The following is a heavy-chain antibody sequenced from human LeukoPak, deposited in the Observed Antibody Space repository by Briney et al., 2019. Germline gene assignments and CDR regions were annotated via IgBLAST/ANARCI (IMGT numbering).Heavy chain of an antibody. D-gene: IGHD3-16*02. CDR3: ARVATKFQMLYPDF. CDR1: GYTFSDHN. Sequence: ASVKVSCKTSGYTFSDHNIYWVRQTPKQGLEWMGFSNPKTGATYYAENFQGRVTLTRDTSISTAYLELRSDDTAVYYCARVATKFQMLYPDFWGQGSLVTVSS. J-gene: IGHJ4*02. CDR2: SNPKTGAT. V-gene: IGHV1-2*02.